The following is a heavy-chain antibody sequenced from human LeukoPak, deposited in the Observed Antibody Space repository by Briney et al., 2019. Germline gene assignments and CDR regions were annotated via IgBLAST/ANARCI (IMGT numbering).Heavy chain of an antibody. J-gene: IGHJ4*02. Sequence: PGGSLRLSCVASGFTFSSYAMGWVRQAPGKGLEWVSSISGGGGNPYYADSVKGRFTISRDNAKNSVYLQMNSLRAEDTAVYYCATFWSRSGRSPFDYWGQGTLVTVSS. CDR1: GFTFSSYA. CDR3: ATFWSRSGRSPFDY. V-gene: IGHV3-23*01. CDR2: ISGGGGNP. D-gene: IGHD3-10*01.